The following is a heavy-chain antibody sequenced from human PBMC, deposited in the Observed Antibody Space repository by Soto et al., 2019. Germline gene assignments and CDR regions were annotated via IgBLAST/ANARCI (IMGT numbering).Heavy chain of an antibody. J-gene: IGHJ6*02. V-gene: IGHV3-23*01. CDR1: GFTFSSYA. CDR2: ISGSGGST. CDR3: AKVGSGWYSTANTPSYYYYGMDV. D-gene: IGHD6-19*01. Sequence: EVQLLESGGGLVQPGGSLRLSCAASGFTFSSYAMSWVRRAPGKGLEWVSAISGSGGSTYYADSVKGRFTISRDNSKNTLYLQMNSLRAEDTAVYYCAKVGSGWYSTANTPSYYYYGMDVWGQGTTVTVSS.